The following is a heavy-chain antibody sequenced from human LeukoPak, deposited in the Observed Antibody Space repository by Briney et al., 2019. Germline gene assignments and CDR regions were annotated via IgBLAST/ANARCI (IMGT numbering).Heavy chain of an antibody. V-gene: IGHV3-66*04. CDR2: IYSGGST. CDR3: ARHSSSWAYYFDY. CDR1: GFTVSSNY. D-gene: IGHD6-13*01. J-gene: IGHJ4*02. Sequence: PGGSLRLSCAASGFTVSSNYMSWVRQAPGKGLEWVSVIYSGGSTYYADSVKGRFTISRDNSKNTLYLQMNSLRAEDTAVYYCARHSSSWAYYFDYWGQGTLVTVSS.